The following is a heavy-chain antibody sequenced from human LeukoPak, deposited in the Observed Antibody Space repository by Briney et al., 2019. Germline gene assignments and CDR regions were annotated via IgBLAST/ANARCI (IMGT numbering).Heavy chain of an antibody. V-gene: IGHV4-4*07. Sequence: SETLSLTCTASGGSISSYYWSWIRQPAGKGLEWIGRIYTSGSTNYNPSLKSRVTMSVDTSKNQFSLKLRSVTAADTAVYYCARDGRDYGDLDYWGQGTLVTVSS. CDR3: ARDGRDYGDLDY. J-gene: IGHJ4*02. CDR2: IYTSGST. CDR1: GGSISSYY. D-gene: IGHD4-17*01.